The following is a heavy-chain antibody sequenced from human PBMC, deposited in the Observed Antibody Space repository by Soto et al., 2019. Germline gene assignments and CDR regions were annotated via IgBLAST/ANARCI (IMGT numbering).Heavy chain of an antibody. D-gene: IGHD3-10*01. J-gene: IGHJ5*02. Sequence: PSETLSLTCTVSGGSISSGGYYWSWIRQHPGKGLEWIGYIYYSGSTYYNPSLKSRVTISVDTSKNQFSLKLSSVTAADTAVYYCARTYGSGSYSSWFDPWGQGTLVTVSS. CDR1: GGSISSGGYY. CDR3: ARTYGSGSYSSWFDP. V-gene: IGHV4-31*03. CDR2: IYYSGST.